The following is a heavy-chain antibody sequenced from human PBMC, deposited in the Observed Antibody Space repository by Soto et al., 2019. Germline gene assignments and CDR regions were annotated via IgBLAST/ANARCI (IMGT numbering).Heavy chain of an antibody. Sequence: SGPARVSIAPTLPLPCPVSALSPSSSRIQGNWTPQSSGKALEWLARIDWDDEKFYMPTLKNRLSISKDTSKNQVFFVMTNMGTADTGTYYCARISPPPRSGYSLDYWGQGIMVTVSS. D-gene: IGHD3-3*01. CDR2: IDWDDEK. J-gene: IGHJ4*02. V-gene: IGHV2-70*04. CDR3: ARISPPPRSGYSLDY. CDR1: ALSPSSSRIQ.